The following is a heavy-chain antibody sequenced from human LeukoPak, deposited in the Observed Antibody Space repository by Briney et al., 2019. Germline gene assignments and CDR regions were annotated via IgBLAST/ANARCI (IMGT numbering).Heavy chain of an antibody. CDR2: IYYSGST. Sequence: SETLSLTCTVSGGSISSGGYYWSWIRQHPGKGLEWIGYIYYSGSTYYNPSLKSRVTISVDTSKNQFSLKLSSVTAADTAVYYCASFIIGCSSTSCYPNNAFDIWGQGTMVTVSS. CDR3: ASFIIGCSSTSCYPNNAFDI. J-gene: IGHJ3*02. V-gene: IGHV4-31*03. D-gene: IGHD2-2*01. CDR1: GGSISSGGYY.